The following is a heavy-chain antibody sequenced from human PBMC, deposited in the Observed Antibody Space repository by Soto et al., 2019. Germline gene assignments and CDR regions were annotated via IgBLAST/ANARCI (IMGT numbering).Heavy chain of an antibody. D-gene: IGHD2-15*01. J-gene: IGHJ4*02. Sequence: GGSLRLSCAASGFTFSNAWMNWVRQAPGKGLEWVGRIKSKTDGGTTDYAAPVKGRFTISRDDSKNTLYLQMNSLKTEDTAVYYCTTDPPLTRYCSGGSCVDYWGQGTLVTVSS. CDR3: TTDPPLTRYCSGGSCVDY. V-gene: IGHV3-15*07. CDR1: GFTFSNAW. CDR2: IKSKTDGGTT.